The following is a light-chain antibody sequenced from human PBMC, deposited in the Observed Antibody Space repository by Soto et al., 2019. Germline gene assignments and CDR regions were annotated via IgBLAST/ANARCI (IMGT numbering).Light chain of an antibody. CDR2: GDN. CDR1: ALPKKN. Sequence: SYELTQPPSVSVSQGQTARITCSGDALPKKNAYWYQQRSGQAPVLVIYGDNKRPSGIPERFSVSSSGTVATLTISGAQVEDEADYFCYSTDSSNSRGVFGGGTNLTVL. V-gene: IGLV3-10*01. CDR3: YSTDSSNSRGV. J-gene: IGLJ2*01.